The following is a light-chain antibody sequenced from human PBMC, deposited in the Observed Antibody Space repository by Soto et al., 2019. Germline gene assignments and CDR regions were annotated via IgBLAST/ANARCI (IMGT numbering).Light chain of an antibody. V-gene: IGLV1-40*01. CDR3: QSYDSSLSVV. CDR2: GNS. CDR1: SSNIGAGYD. J-gene: IGLJ2*01. Sequence: QPVLTQPPSVSGAPGQRVTISCTGSSSNIGAGYDVHWYQQLPGTAPKLLIYGNSNRPSGVPDRFSGSKSSTSASLAITGLQAEDEADYYCQSYDSSLSVVFGGGTQLTVL.